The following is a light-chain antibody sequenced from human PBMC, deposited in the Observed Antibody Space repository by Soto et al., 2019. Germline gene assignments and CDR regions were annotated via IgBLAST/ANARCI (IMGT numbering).Light chain of an antibody. J-gene: IGKJ1*01. V-gene: IGKV1-17*03. CDR2: GAF. Sequence: DIQMTKSPSAMSASVGDRVTSTCRASQGINDNLAWFQQKPGQVPKRLIYGAFSLQRGVPSRFSGSGSGTEFTLTISSLQPEDFATYYCLQHNTFPWTFGQGTKV. CDR1: QGINDN. CDR3: LQHNTFPWT.